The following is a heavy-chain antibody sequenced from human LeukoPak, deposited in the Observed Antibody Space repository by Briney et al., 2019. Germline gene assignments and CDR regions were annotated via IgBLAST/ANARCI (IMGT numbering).Heavy chain of an antibody. CDR3: ARGRGSGHKENWFDP. V-gene: IGHV1-8*01. CDR1: GYTFTTYD. J-gene: IGHJ5*02. Sequence: GASVNVSCKASGYTFTTYDFNWVRQATGQGLEWMGWMNPNRGNTGYAQKFQGRVTMTRNTSISTAYMELSSLRSEDTAVYYCARGRGSGHKENWFDPWGQGTLVTVSS. CDR2: MNPNRGNT. D-gene: IGHD6-19*01.